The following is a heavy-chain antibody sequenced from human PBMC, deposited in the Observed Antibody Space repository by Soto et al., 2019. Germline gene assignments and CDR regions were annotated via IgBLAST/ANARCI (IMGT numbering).Heavy chain of an antibody. CDR2: ISGTGGTT. V-gene: IGHV3-23*01. D-gene: IGHD2-21*02. CDR3: ARDGLGGDHYYYYGMDV. Sequence: PGGSLRLSCTASGFTFNNYAMSWVRQAPGKGLEWVSSISGTGGTTYFLDSVKGRFTISRDNSKNTLYLQMNSLRAEDTAVYYCARDGLGGDHYYYYGMDVWGQGTTVTVSS. J-gene: IGHJ6*02. CDR1: GFTFNNYA.